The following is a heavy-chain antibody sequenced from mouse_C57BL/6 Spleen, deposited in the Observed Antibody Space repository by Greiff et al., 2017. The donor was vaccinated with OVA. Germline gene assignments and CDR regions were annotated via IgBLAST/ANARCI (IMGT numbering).Heavy chain of an antibody. V-gene: IGHV1-82*01. CDR1: GYAFSSSW. Sequence: QVQLQQSGPELVKPGASVKISCKASGYAFSSSWMNWVKQRPGKGLEWIGRIYPGDGDTNYNGKFKGKATLTADKSSSTAYMQLSSLTSEDSAVYFCARLGYQYYYAMDYWGQGTSVTVSS. CDR2: IYPGDGDT. J-gene: IGHJ4*01. D-gene: IGHD2-2*01. CDR3: ARLGYQYYYAMDY.